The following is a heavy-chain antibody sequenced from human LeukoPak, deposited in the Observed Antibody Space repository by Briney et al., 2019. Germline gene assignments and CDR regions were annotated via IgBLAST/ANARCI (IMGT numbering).Heavy chain of an antibody. CDR3: ARVPRVAAAGIPSNDY. CDR1: GGSISSSNW. J-gene: IGHJ4*02. CDR2: IYHSGST. V-gene: IGHV4-4*02. D-gene: IGHD6-13*01. Sequence: SETLSLTCAASGGSISSSNWWSWVRQPPGKGLEWIGEIYHSGSTNYNPSLKSRVTISVDKSKNQFSLKLSSVTAADTAVYYCARVPRVAAAGIPSNDYWGQGTLVTVSS.